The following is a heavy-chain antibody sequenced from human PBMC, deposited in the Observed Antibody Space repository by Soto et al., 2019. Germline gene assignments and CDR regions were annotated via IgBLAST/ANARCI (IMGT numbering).Heavy chain of an antibody. CDR3: ARDLSAVGPPYNWFDP. CDR2: VNGDGSEK. Sequence: EVQLVESGGGLVQPGGSLRLSCAASGFTFSSYYMSWVRQAQGKGLEWVANVNGDGSEKYYVDSVKGRFTISRDNAKNSLYLQMNSLRAEDTAVYYCARDLSAVGPPYNWFDPWGQGTLVTVSS. V-gene: IGHV3-7*01. J-gene: IGHJ5*02. D-gene: IGHD6-19*01. CDR1: GFTFSSYY.